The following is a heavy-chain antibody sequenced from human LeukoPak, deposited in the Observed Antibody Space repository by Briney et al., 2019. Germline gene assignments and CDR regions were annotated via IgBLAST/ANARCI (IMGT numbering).Heavy chain of an antibody. CDR2: IYTSGGT. Sequence: PSETLSLTCSVSGVSIKNYYWSWIRQPAGKGLEWIGRIYTSGGTNYNPSLKGRVTISVNTSKNQFSLKLSSVTAADTAVYYCARDSSIIVGANYYMDVWGKGTTVTVSS. V-gene: IGHV4-4*07. CDR3: ARDSSIIVGANYYMDV. CDR1: GVSIKNYY. D-gene: IGHD1-26*01. J-gene: IGHJ6*03.